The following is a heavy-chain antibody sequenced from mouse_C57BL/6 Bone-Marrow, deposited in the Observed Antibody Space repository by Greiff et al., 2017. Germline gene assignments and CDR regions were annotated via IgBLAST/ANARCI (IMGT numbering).Heavy chain of an antibody. CDR3: TPKGRFYGGYYPFAY. J-gene: IGHJ3*01. Sequence: VQLQQSGAELVRPGASVKLSCTASGFNIKDDYMHWVKQRPEQGLEWIGWIDPENGDTESASKFQGKATKTADTSSNTAYQQHSSLTSEDTAVYYCTPKGRFYGGYYPFAYWGQGTLVTVSA. CDR2: IDPENGDT. CDR1: GFNIKDDY. V-gene: IGHV14-4*01. D-gene: IGHD2-3*01.